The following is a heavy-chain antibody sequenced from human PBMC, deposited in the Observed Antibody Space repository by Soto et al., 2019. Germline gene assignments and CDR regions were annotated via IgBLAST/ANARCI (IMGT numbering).Heavy chain of an antibody. D-gene: IGHD3-10*02. J-gene: IGHJ4*02. CDR3: AHRPGFSMSFDY. Sequence: QITLKESGPTLVKPTQTLTLTCNFSGFSLSTYGVGVGWIRQPPGKALEWLALIYWDDDTRFSPSLNSRLAITKDTSKSQVFLTMTHRDPVDTATYYCAHRPGFSMSFDYWGPGSLVTVSS. CDR1: GFSLSTYGVG. V-gene: IGHV2-5*02. CDR2: IYWDDDT.